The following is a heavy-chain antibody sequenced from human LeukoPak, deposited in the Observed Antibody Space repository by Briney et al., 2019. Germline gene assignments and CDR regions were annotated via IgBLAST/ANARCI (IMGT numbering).Heavy chain of an antibody. CDR1: GGSISSSNYY. V-gene: IGHV4-39*07. J-gene: IGHJ4*02. CDR3: ASSEEGFGEWVDY. CDR2: IYYSGIT. D-gene: IGHD3-10*01. Sequence: SETLSLTCTVSGGSISSSNYYWGWIRQPPGKGLEWIGNIYYSGITYYNPSLKSRVTISVDKSKNQFSLKLSSVTAADMAVYYCASSEEGFGEWVDYWGQGTLVTVSS.